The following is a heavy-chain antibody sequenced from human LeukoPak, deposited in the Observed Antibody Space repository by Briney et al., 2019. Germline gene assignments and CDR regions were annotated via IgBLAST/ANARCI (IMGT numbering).Heavy chain of an antibody. J-gene: IGHJ4*02. CDR1: GFSFSSYD. V-gene: IGHV3-21*01. CDR2: ISSSSIYI. Sequence: GASLRVSCAASGFSFSSYDMIWVRQAPGKGLGWVSSISSSSIYIHYVDSVKGRFTISRDNAKNSLYEQMNSLRAEDTAVYYCARYYGSGSPTNNFDYWGQGTLVTV. D-gene: IGHD3-10*01. CDR3: ARYYGSGSPTNNFDY.